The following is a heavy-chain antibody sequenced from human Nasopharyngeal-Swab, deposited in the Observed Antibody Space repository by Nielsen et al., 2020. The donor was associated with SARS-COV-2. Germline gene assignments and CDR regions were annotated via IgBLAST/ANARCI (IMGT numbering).Heavy chain of an antibody. CDR3: AKVPSSSWYVDYYYGMDV. J-gene: IGHJ6*02. Sequence: WIRQPPGQGLEWVSSISSSSSYIYYADSVKGRFTISRDNAKNSLYLQMNSLRAEDTAVYYCAKVPSSSWYVDYYYGMDVWGQGTTVTVSS. V-gene: IGHV3-21*04. D-gene: IGHD6-13*01. CDR2: ISSSSSYI.